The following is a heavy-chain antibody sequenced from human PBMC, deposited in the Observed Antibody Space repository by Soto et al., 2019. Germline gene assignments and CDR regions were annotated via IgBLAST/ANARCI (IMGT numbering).Heavy chain of an antibody. CDR1: GGSISSGGYY. CDR2: IYYSGST. D-gene: IGHD1-26*01. V-gene: IGHV4-31*03. J-gene: IGHJ4*02. Sequence: QVHLQESGPGLVKPSQTLSLTCTVSGGSISSGGYYWSWIRQHPGKGLEWIGYIYYSGSTYYNPSRKSRVTISVDTSKNQFSLKLSSVTAADTAVYYCARSPGLSPLSGSYHFDYWGQGTLVTVSS. CDR3: ARSPGLSPLSGSYHFDY.